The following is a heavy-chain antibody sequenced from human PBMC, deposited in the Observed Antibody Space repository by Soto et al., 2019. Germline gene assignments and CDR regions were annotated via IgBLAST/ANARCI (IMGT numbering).Heavy chain of an antibody. V-gene: IGHV4-39*07. D-gene: IGHD3-10*01. J-gene: IGHJ5*02. CDR1: GGSISSSSYY. Sequence: SETLSLTCTVSGGSISSSSYYWGWIRQPPGRGLEWIGIIYYSGSTYYNPSLKSRVTISVDTSKNQFSLKLSSVTAADTAVYYCARDPGSGSYYGWFDPWGQGTLVTVSS. CDR3: ARDPGSGSYYGWFDP. CDR2: IYYSGST.